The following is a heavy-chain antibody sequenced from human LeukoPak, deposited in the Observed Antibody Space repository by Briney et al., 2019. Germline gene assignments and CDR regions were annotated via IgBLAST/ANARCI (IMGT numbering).Heavy chain of an antibody. CDR1: GFTFTNYA. V-gene: IGHV3-23*01. D-gene: IGHD2-15*01. CDR3: AKDCNGGNCYIDY. Sequence: GSLRLSCAASGFTFTNYAMSWVRQAPGKGLEWVSGMSGRGVSTYYADPVKGRFTISSDNSKNTLYLQMNSLRAEDTAIYYCAKDCNGGNCYIDYWGQGTLVTVAS. J-gene: IGHJ4*02. CDR2: MSGRGVST.